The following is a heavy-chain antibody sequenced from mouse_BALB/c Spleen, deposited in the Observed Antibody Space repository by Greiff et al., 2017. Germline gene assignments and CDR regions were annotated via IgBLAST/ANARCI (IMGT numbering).Heavy chain of an antibody. CDR2: INPSNGRT. CDR1: GYTFTSYW. D-gene: IGHD2-10*02. V-gene: IGHV1S81*02. CDR3: ARSGYGNYDYAMDY. J-gene: IGHJ4*01. Sequence: KESCKASGYTFTSYWMHWVKQRPGQGLEWIGEINPSNGRTNYNEKFKSKATLTVDKSSSTAYMQLSSLTSEDSAVYYCARSGYGNYDYAMDYWGQGTSVTVSS.